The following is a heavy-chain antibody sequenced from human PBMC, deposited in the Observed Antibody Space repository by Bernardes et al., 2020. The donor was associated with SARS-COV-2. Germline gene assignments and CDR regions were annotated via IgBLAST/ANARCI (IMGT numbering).Heavy chain of an antibody. CDR1: GATINTHY. CDR3: ARGPPAYSSYAAPFDF. J-gene: IGHJ4*01. V-gene: IGHV4-59*11. D-gene: IGHD3-16*01. Sequence: TLSLTCSVSGATINTHYWNWIRQSPGKGLEWIGYFFFGAFGRTDYNPSLSSRVTISADKSNNQISLKLSSVTAADTATYFCARGPPAYSSYAAPFDFWGRGILVSVSS. CDR2: FFFGAFGRT.